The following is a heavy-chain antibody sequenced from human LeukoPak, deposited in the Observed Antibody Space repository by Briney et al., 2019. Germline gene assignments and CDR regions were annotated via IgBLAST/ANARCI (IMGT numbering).Heavy chain of an antibody. J-gene: IGHJ4*02. CDR2: ISSSGGTM. CDR3: ARRGYSSILRDY. V-gene: IGHV3-48*01. Sequence: GGSLRLSCAASRFTFSDFSMNWVRQAPGKGLEWVSSISSSGGTMYYADSVKGRFTISRDNAKNSLYPQMSGLRVEDTAVYYCARRGYSSILRDYWGQGTLVTVSS. CDR1: RFTFSDFS. D-gene: IGHD6-13*01.